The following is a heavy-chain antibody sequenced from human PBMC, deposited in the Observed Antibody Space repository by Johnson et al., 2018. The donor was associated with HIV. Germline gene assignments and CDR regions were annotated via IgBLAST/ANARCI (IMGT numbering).Heavy chain of an antibody. Sequence: VESGGSLRLSCAASGFTFSSYAMHWVRQAPGKGLVWVAVISYDGSEKYYVDSVKGRFTISRDNAKNSLYLQMNSLRAEDTAVYYCARDLWVTKDAFDIWGQGTMVTVSS. CDR3: ARDLWVTKDAFDI. CDR1: GFTFSSYA. V-gene: IGHV3-30*04. D-gene: IGHD4-17*01. J-gene: IGHJ3*02. CDR2: ISYDGSEK.